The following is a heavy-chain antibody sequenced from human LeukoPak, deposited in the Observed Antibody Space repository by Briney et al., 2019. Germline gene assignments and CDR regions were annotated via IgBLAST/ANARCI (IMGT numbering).Heavy chain of an antibody. J-gene: IGHJ4*02. D-gene: IGHD3-22*01. CDR3: ARDSQKNHNYYDSSGYPDY. V-gene: IGHV1-46*03. CDR1: GYTFTSYY. Sequence: ASVKVSCKASGYTFTSYYMHWVRQAPGQGLEWMGIINPSGCSTSYAQKFQGRVTMTRDTSTSTVYMELSSLRSEDTAVYYCARDSQKNHNYYDSSGYPDYWGQGTLVTVSS. CDR2: INPSGCST.